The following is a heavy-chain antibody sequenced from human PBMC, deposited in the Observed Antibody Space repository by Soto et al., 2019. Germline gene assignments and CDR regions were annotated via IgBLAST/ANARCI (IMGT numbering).Heavy chain of an antibody. V-gene: IGHV3-9*01. D-gene: IGHD5-12*01. CDR1: GFMFDDFA. CDR3: AKAPNVATHWFDP. Sequence: EVQLVESGGGLVQPGRSLRLSCAASGFMFDDFAMHWVRQAPGKGLEWVSGISWNSGDVAYADSVKGRFTISRDNAKHSVYLHLNSLRPEDTALYYCAKAPNVATHWFDPWGQGTLVTVSS. CDR2: ISWNSGDV. J-gene: IGHJ5*02.